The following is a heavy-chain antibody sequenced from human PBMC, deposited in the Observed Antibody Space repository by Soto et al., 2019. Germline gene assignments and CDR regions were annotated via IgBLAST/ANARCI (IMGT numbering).Heavy chain of an antibody. Sequence: QVQLQESGPGLVKPSQTLSLTCTASGGSISSGGYYWSWMRQHPGKGLEWIGYIYYSGSAYYNPSMNGRAIISLDTSKNQVALKLSSVTAADTAVYYCAKGGDLTTVTFWGQGTPVTVSP. J-gene: IGHJ4*02. D-gene: IGHD4-17*01. V-gene: IGHV4-31*03. CDR2: IYYSGSA. CDR1: GGSISSGGYY. CDR3: AKGGDLTTVTF.